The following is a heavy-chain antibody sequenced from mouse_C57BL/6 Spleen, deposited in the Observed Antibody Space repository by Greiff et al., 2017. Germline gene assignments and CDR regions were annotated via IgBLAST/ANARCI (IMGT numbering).Heavy chain of an antibody. J-gene: IGHJ2*01. CDR1: GFTFSDYG. V-gene: IGHV5-17*01. Sequence: EVKVEESGGGLVKPGGSLKLSCAASGFTFSDYGMHWVRQAPEKGLEWVAYISRGSSTIYYADPVKGRFTISRDNAKNTLFLQMTSLRSEDTAMYYCARGGRLYFDYWGQGTTLTVSS. CDR3: ARGGRLYFDY. CDR2: ISRGSSTI. D-gene: IGHD3-3*01.